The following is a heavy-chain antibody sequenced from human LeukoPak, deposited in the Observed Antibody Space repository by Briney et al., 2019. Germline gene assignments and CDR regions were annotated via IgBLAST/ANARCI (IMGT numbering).Heavy chain of an antibody. D-gene: IGHD1-1*01. CDR2: ISIFSSTI. CDR3: ARTNEREFDY. Sequence: GGSLRLSCAASGFTFSSYHMNWVRQAPGKGLEWVSYISIFSSTIYYADPVKGRFTISRDDDNSLVYLQMNSLRAEDTAVYYCARTNEREFDYWGQGALVTVSS. J-gene: IGHJ4*02. V-gene: IGHV3-48*01. CDR1: GFTFSSYH.